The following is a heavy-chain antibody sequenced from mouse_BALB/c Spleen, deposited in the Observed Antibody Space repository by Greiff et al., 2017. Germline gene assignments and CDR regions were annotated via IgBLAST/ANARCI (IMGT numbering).Heavy chain of an antibody. CDR2: ISDGGSYT. CDR3: ARENGAGTAWFAY. V-gene: IGHV5-4*02. Sequence: EVQLVESGGGLVKPGGSLKLSCAASGFTFSDYYMYWVRQTPEKRLEWVATISDGGSYTYYPDSVKGRFTISRDNAKNNLYLQMSSLKSEDTAMYYCARENGAGTAWFAYWGQGTLVTVSA. J-gene: IGHJ3*01. CDR1: GFTFSDYY. D-gene: IGHD4-1*01.